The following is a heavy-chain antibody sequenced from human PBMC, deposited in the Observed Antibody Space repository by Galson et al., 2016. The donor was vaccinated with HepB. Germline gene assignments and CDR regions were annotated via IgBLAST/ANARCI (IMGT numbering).Heavy chain of an antibody. D-gene: IGHD1-26*01. CDR2: ISVHTGNT. Sequence: SVKVSCKAFGYPFSQYGITWVRQAPGQGLEWMGWISVHTGNTNYAQKFRGRVTMTTDMSTTTAFMELGSLRSDDTAIYYCARGGGRGGSDYWGQGTLVTVSS. J-gene: IGHJ4*02. CDR3: ARGGGRGGSDY. CDR1: GYPFSQYG. V-gene: IGHV1-18*01.